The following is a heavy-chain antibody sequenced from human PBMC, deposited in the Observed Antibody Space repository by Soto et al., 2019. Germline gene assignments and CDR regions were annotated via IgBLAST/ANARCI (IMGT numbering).Heavy chain of an antibody. V-gene: IGHV5-10-1*01. J-gene: IGHJ6*02. CDR1: GYSFTTYW. CDR2: IDPGGSDT. CDR3: ARVGHDYSNSGMDV. Sequence: GESLKISCTVSGYSFTTYWINWVRQMPGKGLEWMGKIDPGGSDTTYSPSFQGHVTISADKSITTAYLQWSSLKASDTAMYYCARVGHDYSNSGMDVWGQGTTVTVSS. D-gene: IGHD4-4*01.